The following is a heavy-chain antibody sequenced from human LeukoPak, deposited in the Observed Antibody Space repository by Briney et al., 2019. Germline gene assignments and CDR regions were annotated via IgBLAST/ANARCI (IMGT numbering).Heavy chain of an antibody. D-gene: IGHD3-22*01. Sequence: ASVKVSCKPSGYTFTSYYMHWVRQAPGQRREWMGIISPSGVSTSYAQKFQGRVTMTRDMSTSTVYMELSSLRSEDTAVYYCARRAPDSSGYYSNPSPVVWLDPWGQGTLVTVSS. CDR3: ARRAPDSSGYYSNPSPVVWLDP. J-gene: IGHJ5*02. V-gene: IGHV1-46*01. CDR1: GYTFTSYY. CDR2: ISPSGVST.